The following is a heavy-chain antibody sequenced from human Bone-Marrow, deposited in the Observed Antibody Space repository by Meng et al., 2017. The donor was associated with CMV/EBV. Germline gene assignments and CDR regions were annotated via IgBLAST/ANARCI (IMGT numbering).Heavy chain of an antibody. CDR3: ARGGEGCSSTSCSDYYYYGMDV. V-gene: IGHV1-69*02. CDR1: GGTFSSYT. J-gene: IGHJ6*01. Sequence: SVKVSCKASGGTFSSYTISWVRQAPGQGLEWMGRIIPILGIANYAQKFQGRVTITADKSTSTAYMELSSLRSEDTAVYYCARGGEGCSSTSCSDYYYYGMDVWGQGTTVTVYS. CDR2: IIPILGIA. D-gene: IGHD2-2*01.